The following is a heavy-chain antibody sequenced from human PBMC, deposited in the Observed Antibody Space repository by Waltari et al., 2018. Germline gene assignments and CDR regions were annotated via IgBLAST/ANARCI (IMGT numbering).Heavy chain of an antibody. CDR2: IAYDGKTD. Sequence: QVELVESGGGVVKPGRSLRLSCEASGFTFPNHAMHWVRQAPGKGLEWLALIAYDGKTDFYADSVKGRFTISRDNSKSTLHLQMNRLKTEDTAIYFCARGRFLEWLFLDFWGQGALVTVSS. V-gene: IGHV3-30*03. J-gene: IGHJ4*02. CDR3: ARGRFLEWLFLDF. CDR1: GFTFPNHA. D-gene: IGHD3-3*01.